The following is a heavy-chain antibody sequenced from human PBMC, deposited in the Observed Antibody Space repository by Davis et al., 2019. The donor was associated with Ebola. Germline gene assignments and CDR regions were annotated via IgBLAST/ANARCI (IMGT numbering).Heavy chain of an antibody. J-gene: IGHJ4*02. CDR1: GYGFADYW. V-gene: IGHV5-51*01. D-gene: IGHD3-10*01. CDR3: ARQESLYGHIDY. CDR2: IYAGDSDS. Sequence: GESLKISCKGSGYGFADYWIAWVRQPPGKGLEWMGIIYAGDSDSRYSPSFEGQVIISVDRSINTAYLQWRSLRASDTAIYYCARQESLYGHIDYWGQGTLVTVSS.